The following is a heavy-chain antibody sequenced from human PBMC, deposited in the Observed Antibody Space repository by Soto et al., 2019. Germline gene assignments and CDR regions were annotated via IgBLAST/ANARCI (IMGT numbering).Heavy chain of an antibody. CDR3: ANARGYCSSTSCYTWFDP. CDR1: GGSISSYY. J-gene: IGHJ5*02. Sequence: SETLSLTCTVSGGSISSYYWSWIRQPPGKGQEWIGYIYYSGSTNYNPSLKSRVTISVDTSKNQFSLKLSSVTAADTAVYYCANARGYCSSTSCYTWFDPWGRGTLVTVSS. D-gene: IGHD2-2*01. V-gene: IGHV4-59*08. CDR2: IYYSGST.